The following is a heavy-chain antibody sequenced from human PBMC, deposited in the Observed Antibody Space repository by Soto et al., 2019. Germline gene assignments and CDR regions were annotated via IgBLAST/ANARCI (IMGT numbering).Heavy chain of an antibody. CDR3: TRPKNELRFYSYNGIDV. CDR2: IFYSGNT. V-gene: IGHV4-59*01. D-gene: IGHD5-12*01. CDR1: GGSISGFY. J-gene: IGHJ6*02. Sequence: SETLSLTCTVSGGSISGFYWSWIRQPPGKGLEWIGYIFYSGNTNYNPSLKSRVTISVDTSKNQFSLKLSSVTAADTAVYYCTRPKNELRFYSYNGIDVWGQGTTVTVSS.